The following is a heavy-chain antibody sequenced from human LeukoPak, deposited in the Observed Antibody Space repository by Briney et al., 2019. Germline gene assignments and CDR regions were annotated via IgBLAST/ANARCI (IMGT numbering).Heavy chain of an antibody. J-gene: IGHJ5*02. CDR2: TYYRSKWYN. CDR1: GDSVSSNSAA. Sequence: SQTLSLTCAISGDSVSSNSAAWNWIRRSPSRGLEWLGRTYYRSKWYNDYAVSVKSRITINPDTPKNQFSLQLNSVTPEDTAVYYCARETTIAVDRFDPWGQGTLVTVSS. CDR3: ARETTIAVDRFDP. D-gene: IGHD6-19*01. V-gene: IGHV6-1*01.